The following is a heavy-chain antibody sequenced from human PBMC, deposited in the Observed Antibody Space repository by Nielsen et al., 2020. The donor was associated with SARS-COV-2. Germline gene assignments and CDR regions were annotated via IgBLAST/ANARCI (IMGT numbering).Heavy chain of an antibody. CDR3: ATEERGVTAFNF. V-gene: IGHV3-21*01. Sequence: GGSLRLSCAASGFSFSTHNMNWLRQAPGKGLEWVSAITSGYSYIYYADSVKGRFTISRDNAESTLFLEMNSLRDDDAAVYYCATEERGVTAFNFWGQGTLVTVSS. CDR2: ITSGYSYI. CDR1: GFSFSTHN. D-gene: IGHD3-10*01. J-gene: IGHJ4*02.